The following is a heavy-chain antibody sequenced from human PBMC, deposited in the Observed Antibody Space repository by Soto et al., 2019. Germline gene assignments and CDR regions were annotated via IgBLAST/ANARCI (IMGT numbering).Heavy chain of an antibody. V-gene: IGHV3-30-3*01. J-gene: IGHJ6*02. CDR3: ARAGFHFGLYV. D-gene: IGHD3-9*01. CDR1: AFTFSDFA. Sequence: QVQLLESGGGVVQPGRSLRLSCAASAFTFSDFAMHWVRQAPGKGLEWMAVMSSDGTTIYYADSVKGRFTISRDNSKSTLYLQMNSLRPDDTAVYYCARAGFHFGLYVWGLGTTVTVS. CDR2: MSSDGTTI.